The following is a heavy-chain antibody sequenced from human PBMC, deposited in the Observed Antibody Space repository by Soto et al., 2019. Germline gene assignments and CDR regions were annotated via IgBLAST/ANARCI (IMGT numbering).Heavy chain of an antibody. Sequence: QVQLQESGPGLVKPSETLSLTCTVSGGSISSYYWSWIRQPPGKGLEWIGYIYYSGSTNYNPSLKSRVTIAVDTSKNHFSLKLSSVTAADTAVYYCAGGLLWFGELLHYWGQGTLVTVSS. CDR2: IYYSGST. CDR3: AGGLLWFGELLHY. V-gene: IGHV4-59*01. J-gene: IGHJ4*02. D-gene: IGHD3-10*01. CDR1: GGSISSYY.